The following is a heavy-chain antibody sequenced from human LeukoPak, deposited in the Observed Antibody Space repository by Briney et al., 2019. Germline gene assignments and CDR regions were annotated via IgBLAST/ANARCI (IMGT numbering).Heavy chain of an antibody. CDR2: ISYDGSNK. J-gene: IGHJ3*02. CDR1: GFTFSSYG. CDR3: ARDIGFSRFLEWFGDAFDI. D-gene: IGHD3-3*01. Sequence: GGSLRLSCAASGFTFSSYGMHWVRQAPGKGLEWVAVISYDGSNKYYADSVKGRFTISRDNAKNSLYLQMNSLRAEDTAVYYCARDIGFSRFLEWFGDAFDIWGQGTMVTVSS. V-gene: IGHV3-30*03.